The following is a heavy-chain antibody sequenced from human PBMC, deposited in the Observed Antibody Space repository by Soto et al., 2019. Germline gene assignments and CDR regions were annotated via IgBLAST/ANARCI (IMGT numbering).Heavy chain of an antibody. J-gene: IGHJ5*02. V-gene: IGHV4-59*01. Sequence: SETLSLTCTVSGGSISSYYWSWIRQPPGKGLEWIGYIYYSGSTNYNPSLKSRVTISVDTSKNQFSLKLSSVTAADTAVYYCARVLLVAAIPNWFDPWGQGTLVTVSS. CDR2: IYYSGST. CDR3: ARVLLVAAIPNWFDP. CDR1: GGSISSYY. D-gene: IGHD2-15*01.